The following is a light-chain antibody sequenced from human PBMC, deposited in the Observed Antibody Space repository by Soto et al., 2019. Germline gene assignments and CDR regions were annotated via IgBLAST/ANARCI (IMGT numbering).Light chain of an antibody. CDR3: CSYAGSSTFV. CDR2: EVS. Sequence: LTQPASVSGSPGQSLTISCTGTSSDVGSYNLVSWYQQHPGKAPKLMIYEVSKRPSGVSNRFSGSKSGNTASLTISGLQAEDEADYYCCSYAGSSTFVFGTGTKVTVL. J-gene: IGLJ1*01. CDR1: SSDVGSYNL. V-gene: IGLV2-23*02.